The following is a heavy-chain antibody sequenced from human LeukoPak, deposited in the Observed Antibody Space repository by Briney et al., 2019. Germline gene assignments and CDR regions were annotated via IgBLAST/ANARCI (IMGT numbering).Heavy chain of an antibody. CDR1: GFSFSNYW. Sequence: GGSLRLSCEGSGFSFSNYWMTRVRQAPGKGLEWVANIKQDGSEKNNVDSVEGRFTISRDNAKKSLYLQMNSLRAEDSAVYYCATSGRGNTYGYYYYLGVWGKGTTVIVSS. J-gene: IGHJ6*03. CDR2: IKQDGSEK. V-gene: IGHV3-7*01. CDR3: ATSGRGNTYGYYYYLGV. D-gene: IGHD3-10*01.